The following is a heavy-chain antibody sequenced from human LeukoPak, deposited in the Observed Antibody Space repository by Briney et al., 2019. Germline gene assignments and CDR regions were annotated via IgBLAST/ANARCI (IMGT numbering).Heavy chain of an antibody. CDR3: ARADRTSWFDY. V-gene: IGHV3-11*05. D-gene: IGHD2-2*01. CDR1: RFTFTDYY. CDR2: ISNSGSST. J-gene: IGHJ4*02. Sequence: TGGSLRLSCAASRFTFTDYYMVWIRQAPGQALEWVSYISNSGSSTKYADSVKGRFTISRDNAKNSLSLQMNSVRPEDTAVYYCARADRTSWFDYWGQGTLVTVSS.